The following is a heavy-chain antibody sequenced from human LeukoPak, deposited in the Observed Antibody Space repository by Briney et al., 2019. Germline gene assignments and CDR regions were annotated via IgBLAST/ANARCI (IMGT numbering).Heavy chain of an antibody. J-gene: IGHJ6*03. V-gene: IGHV3-21*01. CDR2: ISSSSSYI. Sequence: GGSLRLSCEASGFTFSRYSLTWVRQAPGKGLEWVSSISSSSSYIYYADSVKGRFTISRDNAKNSLYLQMNSLRAEDTAVYYCARDGYCSGGSCYRQDYYYYYMDVWGKGTTVTVSS. CDR1: GFTFSRYS. CDR3: ARDGYCSGGSCYRQDYYYYYMDV. D-gene: IGHD2-15*01.